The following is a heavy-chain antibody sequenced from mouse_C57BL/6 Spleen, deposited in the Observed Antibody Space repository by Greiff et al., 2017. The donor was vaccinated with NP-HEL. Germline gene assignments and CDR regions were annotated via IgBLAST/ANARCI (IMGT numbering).Heavy chain of an antibody. CDR1: GYAFSSYW. CDR3: TRSWDEAY. D-gene: IGHD4-1*01. Sequence: QVQLQQSGADLVQPGASVKISCKASGYAFSSYWMNWVKQTPGKGLEWIGQLYPGDGDTNYNGKFKGKATLTADKSSSTAYMQLSSLTSEDSAVYFCTRSWDEAYWGQGTLVTVSA. V-gene: IGHV1-80*01. J-gene: IGHJ3*01. CDR2: LYPGDGDT.